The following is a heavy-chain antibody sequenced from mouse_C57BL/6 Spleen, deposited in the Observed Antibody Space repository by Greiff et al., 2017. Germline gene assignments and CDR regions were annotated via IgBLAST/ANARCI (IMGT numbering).Heavy chain of an antibody. D-gene: IGHD2-5*01. V-gene: IGHV5-16*01. J-gene: IGHJ1*03. CDR2: INYDGSST. CDR3: ARYYSNWYFDV. Sequence: EVKLLESEGGLVQPGSSMKLSCTASGFTFSDYYMAWVRQVPEKGLEWVANINYDGSSTYYLDSLKSRFIISRDNAKNILYLQMSSLKSEDTATYYCARYYSNWYFDVWGTGTTVTVSS. CDR1: GFTFSDYY.